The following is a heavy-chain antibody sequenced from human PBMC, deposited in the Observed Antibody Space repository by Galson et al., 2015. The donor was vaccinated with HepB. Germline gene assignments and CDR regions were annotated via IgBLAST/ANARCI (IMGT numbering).Heavy chain of an antibody. D-gene: IGHD3-22*01. V-gene: IGHV3-53*01. CDR1: GFTASSNY. J-gene: IGHJ4*02. CDR2: IYSGGST. Sequence: SLRLSCAASGFTASSNYMSWVRQAPGKGLEWVSVIYSGGSTYYADSVKGRFTISRDNSKNTLYLQMNSLRAEDTAVYYCARGRYYDSSGYPSPFDYWGQGTLVTVSS. CDR3: ARGRYYDSSGYPSPFDY.